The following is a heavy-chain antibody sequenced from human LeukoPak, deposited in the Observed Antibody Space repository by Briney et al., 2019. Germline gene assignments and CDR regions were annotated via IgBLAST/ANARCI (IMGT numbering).Heavy chain of an antibody. D-gene: IGHD4-23*01. J-gene: IGHJ5*02. Sequence: GGSLRLSCAASGFTFTSYAMSWVRQAPGKGLEWVSAISGSGGSTYYADSVKGRFTISRDNSKNTLYLQMNSLRAEDTAVYYCAKDQWARRLVTPGHWFDPWAREPWSPSPQ. CDR2: ISGSGGST. V-gene: IGHV3-23*01. CDR1: GFTFTSYA. CDR3: AKDQWARRLVTPGHWFDP.